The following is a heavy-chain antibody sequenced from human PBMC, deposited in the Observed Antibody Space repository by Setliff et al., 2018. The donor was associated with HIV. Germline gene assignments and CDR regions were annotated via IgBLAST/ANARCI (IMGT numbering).Heavy chain of an antibody. J-gene: IGHJ6*04. V-gene: IGHV3-13*01. CDR3: VKDGTPIGRYYQYFHV. Sequence: GGSLRLSCAASGFIFGTYDMHWVRQVAGKGLEWVSAMGLLGDTYYADSVTRRFTISRDNAKNSLFIQMNDLRPEDTAFYYCVKDGTPIGRYYQYFHVWGEGIMVTVSS. CDR2: MGLLGDT. D-gene: IGHD1-26*01. CDR1: GFIFGTYD.